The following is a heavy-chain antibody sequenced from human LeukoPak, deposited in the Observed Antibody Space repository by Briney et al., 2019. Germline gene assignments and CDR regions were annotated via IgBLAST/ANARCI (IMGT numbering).Heavy chain of an antibody. CDR2: MNPNSGNT. Sequence: ASVKVSCKASGYTFTSYDINWVRQATGQGLEWMGWMNPNSGNTGYAQKFQGRVTMTRNTSISTAYMELSSLRSEDTAVYYCARAPGEGDPPVSDYWGQGTLVTVSS. CDR3: ARAPGEGDPPVSDY. D-gene: IGHD2-21*02. V-gene: IGHV1-8*01. J-gene: IGHJ4*02. CDR1: GYTFTSYD.